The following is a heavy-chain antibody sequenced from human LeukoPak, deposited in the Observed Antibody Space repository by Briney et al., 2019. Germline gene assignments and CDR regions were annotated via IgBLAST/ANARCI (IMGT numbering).Heavy chain of an antibody. Sequence: ASVKVSCKASGYTFTGYYMHWVRQAPGQGLEWMGRINPNSGGTNYAQKFQGRVTMTRDTSISTAYMELSRLRSDDTAVYYCARLYYYDSSGSINWLDPWGQGTLVTVSS. D-gene: IGHD3-22*01. J-gene: IGHJ5*02. CDR1: GYTFTGYY. CDR2: INPNSGGT. V-gene: IGHV1-2*06. CDR3: ARLYYYDSSGSINWLDP.